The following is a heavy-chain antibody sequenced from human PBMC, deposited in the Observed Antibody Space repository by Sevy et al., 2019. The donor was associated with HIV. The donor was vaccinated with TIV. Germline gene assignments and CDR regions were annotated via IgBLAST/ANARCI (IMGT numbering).Heavy chain of an antibody. J-gene: IGHJ4*02. CDR1: GYSISSGYF. Sequence: GSLRLSCAVSGYSISSGYFWGWIRQPPGKGLEWIANIYHSGSAYYNPSLESRVAMSVDTSKNEFSLRLTSVTAADTAVYYCARRLIAAPNHFDDWGQGTLVTVSS. CDR3: ARRLIAAPNHFDD. CDR2: IYHSGSA. D-gene: IGHD2-15*01. V-gene: IGHV4-38-2*01.